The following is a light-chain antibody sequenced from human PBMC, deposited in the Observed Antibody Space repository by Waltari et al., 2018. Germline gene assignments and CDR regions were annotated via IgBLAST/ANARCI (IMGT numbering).Light chain of an antibody. CDR1: QSVLYNSNNRNY. Sequence: DIVMTQSPDWLAVSLGERATINCKSSQSVLYNSNNRNYLTWYKKKQGQPPKLLIYWASTRESGVPDRFSGSGSGTDFTLTISSLQAEDVAVYYCQQYSSPPFTFGPGTKVDI. CDR2: WAS. CDR3: QQYSSPPFT. V-gene: IGKV4-1*01. J-gene: IGKJ3*01.